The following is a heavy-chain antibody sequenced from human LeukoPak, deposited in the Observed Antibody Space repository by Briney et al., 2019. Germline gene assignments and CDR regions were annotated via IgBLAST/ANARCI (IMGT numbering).Heavy chain of an antibody. CDR3: APGAELGYYGMDV. J-gene: IGHJ6*02. CDR1: RFTFNNYG. D-gene: IGHD3-10*01. Sequence: PGGSLRLSCAASRFTFNNYGMHWVRQAPGKGLEWVAVISYDGSNKYYADSVKGRFTISRDNSENTLYLQMNSLRAEDTAVYYCAPGAELGYYGMDVWGQGTTVTVSS. CDR2: ISYDGSNK. V-gene: IGHV3-30*03.